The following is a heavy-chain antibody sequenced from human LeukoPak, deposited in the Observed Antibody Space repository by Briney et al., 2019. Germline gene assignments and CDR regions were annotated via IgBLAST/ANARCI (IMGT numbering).Heavy chain of an antibody. CDR2: IVVGSGNT. CDR1: GFTFTSSA. V-gene: IGHV1-58*01. D-gene: IGHD3-22*01. CDR3: AAPARDSSGSPFDY. Sequence: GTSVKVSCMASGFTFTSSAVQWVRQARGQRLEWIGWIVVGSGNTNYAQKFQERVTITRDMSTSTAYMELSSLRSEDTAVYYCAAPARDSSGSPFDYWGRGTMVSVSS. J-gene: IGHJ4*02.